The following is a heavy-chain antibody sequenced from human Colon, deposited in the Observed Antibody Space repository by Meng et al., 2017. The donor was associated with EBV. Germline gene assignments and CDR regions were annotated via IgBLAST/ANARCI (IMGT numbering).Heavy chain of an antibody. J-gene: IGHJ4*02. CDR2: ISTNTGNP. D-gene: IGHD6-19*01. V-gene: IGHV7-4-1*02. Sequence: QVQMVQSGSELKKPGASVKVSCKASGYTFTRYPMNWVRQAPGQELEWMGWISTNTGNPTYAQGFTGRFVFSVDTSVSTAYLQISSLKAEDTAVYYCGTLKYTSGFYGPAYWGQGALVTVSS. CDR3: GTLKYTSGFYGPAY. CDR1: GYTFTRYP.